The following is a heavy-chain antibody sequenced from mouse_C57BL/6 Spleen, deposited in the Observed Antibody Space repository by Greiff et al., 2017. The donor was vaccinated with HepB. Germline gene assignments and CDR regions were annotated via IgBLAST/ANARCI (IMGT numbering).Heavy chain of an antibody. CDR3: ARSDGNYVMDY. J-gene: IGHJ4*01. Sequence: EVQLQQSGPELVKPGASVKISCKASGYSFTGYYMNWVKQSPEKSLEWIGEINPSTGGTTYNQKFKAKATLTVDKSSSTAYMQLKSLTSEDSAVYYCARSDGNYVMDYWGQGTSVTVSS. V-gene: IGHV1-42*01. CDR2: INPSTGGT. CDR1: GYSFTGYY. D-gene: IGHD2-1*01.